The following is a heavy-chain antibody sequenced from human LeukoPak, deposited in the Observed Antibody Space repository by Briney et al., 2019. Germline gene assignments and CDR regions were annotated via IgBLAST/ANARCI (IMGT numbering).Heavy chain of an antibody. CDR3: ARESGMNCYGSGHNWFDP. CDR2: IIPIFGTA. D-gene: IGHD3-10*01. Sequence: GASVKVSCKASGGTFSSYAISWVRQAPGQGLEWMGRIIPIFGTANYAQKFQGRVTITADKSTSTAYMELSSLRSEDTAVYYCARESGMNCYGSGHNWFDPWGQGTLVTVSS. CDR1: GGTFSSYA. V-gene: IGHV1-69*06. J-gene: IGHJ5*02.